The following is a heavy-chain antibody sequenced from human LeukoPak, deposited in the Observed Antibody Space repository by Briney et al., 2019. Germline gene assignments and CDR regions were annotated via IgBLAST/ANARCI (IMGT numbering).Heavy chain of an antibody. CDR3: AKSGITIFGVVIPRRFFDY. D-gene: IGHD3-3*01. J-gene: IGHJ4*02. Sequence: TGGSLRLSCAASGFTFSSYGMHWVRQAPGKGLEWVAVISYDGSNKYYADSVKGRFTISGDNSKNTLYLQMNSLRAEDTAVYYCAKSGITIFGVVIPRRFFDYWGQGTLVTVSS. CDR2: ISYDGSNK. V-gene: IGHV3-30*18. CDR1: GFTFSSYG.